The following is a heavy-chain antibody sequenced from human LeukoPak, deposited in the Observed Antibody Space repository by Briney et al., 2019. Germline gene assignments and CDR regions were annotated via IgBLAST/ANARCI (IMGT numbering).Heavy chain of an antibody. V-gene: IGHV1-2*02. CDR2: INPNSGGT. CDR1: GYTFTGYY. CDR3: AGVYYYGSGSYLAY. D-gene: IGHD3-10*01. J-gene: IGHJ4*02. Sequence: ASVKVSCKASGYTFTGYYMHWVRQAPGQGLEWMGWINPNSGGTNYAQKFQGRVTMTRDTSISTAYMELSRLRSDDTAVYYCAGVYYYGSGSYLAYWGQGTLVTVSS.